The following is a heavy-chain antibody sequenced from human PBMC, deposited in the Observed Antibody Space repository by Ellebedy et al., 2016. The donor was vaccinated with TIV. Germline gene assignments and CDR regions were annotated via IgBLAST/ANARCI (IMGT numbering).Heavy chain of an antibody. Sequence: GESLKISCAASRFTFKTFSLNWVRPAPGKGLEWVAVITSAGITKYYADAVKGRCTITRDNSKSLLNLQMNSLTGDDTAIYYCARALGGTYRFDSLDLWGRGTMVTVSS. J-gene: IGHJ3*01. CDR3: ARALGGTYRFDSLDL. CDR2: ITSAGITK. CDR1: RFTFKTFS. V-gene: IGHV3-30*04. D-gene: IGHD1-26*01.